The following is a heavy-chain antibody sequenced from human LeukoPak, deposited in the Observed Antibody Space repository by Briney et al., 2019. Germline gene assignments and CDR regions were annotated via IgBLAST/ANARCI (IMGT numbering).Heavy chain of an antibody. D-gene: IGHD6-6*01. CDR2: INTNTGNP. CDR3: ARTYSSSAQTLYYYYYVDV. Sequence: GASVKVSCKASGYTFTSYAMNWVRQAPGQGLEWMGWINTNTGNPTYAQGFTGRFVFSLDTSVSTAYLQISSLKAEDTAVYYCARTYSSSAQTLYYYYYVDVWGKGTTVTVSS. J-gene: IGHJ6*03. CDR1: GYTFTSYA. V-gene: IGHV7-4-1*02.